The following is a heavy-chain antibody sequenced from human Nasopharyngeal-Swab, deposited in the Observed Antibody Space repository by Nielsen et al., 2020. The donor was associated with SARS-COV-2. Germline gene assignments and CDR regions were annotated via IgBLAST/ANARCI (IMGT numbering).Heavy chain of an antibody. V-gene: IGHV4-30-2*01. Sequence: SETLSLTCAVSGASITSAGYSWNWIRQPPGKDLEWIGYINHSGNTYYNPSLWGRVTISEDTSSNQFSLTLTSVTAADTATYYCARIYTRRCTNNICIGYFDYWGQGALVTVSS. J-gene: IGHJ4*02. D-gene: IGHD2-15*01. CDR3: ARIYTRRCTNNICIGYFDY. CDR1: GASITSAGYS. CDR2: INHSGNT.